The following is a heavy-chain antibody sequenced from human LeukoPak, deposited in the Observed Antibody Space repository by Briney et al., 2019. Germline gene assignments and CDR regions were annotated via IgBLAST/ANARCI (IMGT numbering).Heavy chain of an antibody. CDR1: GYSISSGYY. J-gene: IGHJ5*02. V-gene: IGHV4-38-2*02. Sequence: SETLSLXCTVSGYSISSGYYWGWIRQPPGRGLEWIGSIYHSGSTYYNPSLKSRVTISVDTSKNQFSLKLSSVTAADTVVYYCARDDFCSSTSCYPRWFDPWGQGTLVTVSS. D-gene: IGHD2-2*01. CDR2: IYHSGST. CDR3: ARDDFCSSTSCYPRWFDP.